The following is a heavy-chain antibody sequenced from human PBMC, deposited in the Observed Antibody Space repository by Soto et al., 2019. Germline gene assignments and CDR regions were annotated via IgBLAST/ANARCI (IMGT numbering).Heavy chain of an antibody. CDR3: VKQLLSLIVVADAFDI. J-gene: IGHJ3*02. D-gene: IGHD3-22*01. CDR1: GFTFSTYG. Sequence: EVQLLESGGTVVQPGGSLRLSCAASGFTFSTYGVSWVRQAPGKGLEWVSSISGSGYNTFYADSVKGRFTISRDNSNNTVHLLMNNLREEDTALYYCVKQLLSLIVVADAFDIWGQGTMVTVSS. V-gene: IGHV3-23*01. CDR2: ISGSGYNT.